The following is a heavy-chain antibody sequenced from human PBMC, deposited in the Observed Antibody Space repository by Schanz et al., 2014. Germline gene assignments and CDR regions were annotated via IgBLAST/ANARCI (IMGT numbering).Heavy chain of an antibody. Sequence: QVQLVQSGAEVKKPGSSVKVSCKASRSTFSSYTISWVRQARGQGLEWVGRFIPILDVGNYAQQFQGRVTFTADKSTSTAYMELSSLRSEDTAVYYCARGRGCTDGSCYSWFDLWGQGTLVTVAS. CDR3: ARGRGCTDGSCYSWFDL. J-gene: IGHJ5*02. D-gene: IGHD2-15*01. V-gene: IGHV1-69*02. CDR1: RSTFSSYT. CDR2: FIPILDVG.